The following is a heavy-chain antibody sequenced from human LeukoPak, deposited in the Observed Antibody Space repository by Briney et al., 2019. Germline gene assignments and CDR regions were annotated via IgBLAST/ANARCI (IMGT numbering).Heavy chain of an antibody. CDR2: ISSSGSTI. Sequence: QPGGSLRLSCAASGFTFSSYEMNWVRQAPGKGLEWVSYISSSGSTIYYADSVKGRFTISRDNAKNSLYLQMNSLRAEDTAVYYCARDNPVVSTYSSSPPYGMDVWGQGTTVTVSS. J-gene: IGHJ6*02. CDR1: GFTFSSYE. D-gene: IGHD6-6*01. CDR3: ARDNPVVSTYSSSPPYGMDV. V-gene: IGHV3-48*03.